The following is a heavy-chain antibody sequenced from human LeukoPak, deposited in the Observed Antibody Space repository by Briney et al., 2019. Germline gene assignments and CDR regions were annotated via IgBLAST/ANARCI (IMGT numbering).Heavy chain of an antibody. J-gene: IGHJ5*02. CDR3: ASQPKEHNWFDP. V-gene: IGHV1-18*04. CDR2: ISAYNGNT. CDR1: GYTFTGYY. Sequence: ASVKVSCKASGYTFTGYYMHWVRQAPGQGLGWMGWISAYNGNTNYAQKLQGRVTITRDTSASTAYMELSSLRSEDTAVYYCASQPKEHNWFDPWGQGTLVTVSS.